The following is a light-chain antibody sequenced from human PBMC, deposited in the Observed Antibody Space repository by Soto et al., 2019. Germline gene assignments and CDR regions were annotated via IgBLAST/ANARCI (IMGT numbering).Light chain of an antibody. CDR3: QQSCSSPWT. V-gene: IGKV1-39*01. Sequence: DIQVTQSPSSLSASVGDRVTITCRASQSIFNYLNWYQQKPGKAPTLLIYAASSLQSGVPSRFSGGGAGTDFTLTISSLQPEDFATYYCQQSCSSPWTFGLGTKVEIK. CDR2: AAS. CDR1: QSIFNY. J-gene: IGKJ1*01.